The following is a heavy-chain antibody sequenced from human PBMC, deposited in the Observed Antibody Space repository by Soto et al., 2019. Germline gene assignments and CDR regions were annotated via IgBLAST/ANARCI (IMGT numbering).Heavy chain of an antibody. CDR2: ISGSGGST. V-gene: IGHV3-23*01. CDR3: ATGLDFWSGYYFDY. D-gene: IGHD3-3*01. J-gene: IGHJ4*02. CDR1: GFTFSSYA. Sequence: LRLSCAASGFTFSSYAMSWVRQAPGKGLEWVSAISGSGGSTYYADSVKGRFTISRDNSKNTLYLQMNSLRAEDTAVYYCATGLDFWSGYYFDYWGQGTLVTVSS.